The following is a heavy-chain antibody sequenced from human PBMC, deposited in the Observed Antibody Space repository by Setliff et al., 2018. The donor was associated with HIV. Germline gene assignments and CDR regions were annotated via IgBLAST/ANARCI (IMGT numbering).Heavy chain of an antibody. CDR3: ARRSTVARGVDCFDL. CDR1: GDSMRTNY. V-gene: IGHV4-59*08. D-gene: IGHD3-10*01. Sequence: SETLSLTCSVSGDSMRTNYWTWIRQSPGKGLEWIGHVDYSGSSTYNPSLNSRVTLSIDTSKSQFSLRLGSVTAADTALYYCARRSTVARGVDCFDLWGQGTQVTVSS. J-gene: IGHJ4*02. CDR2: VDYSGSS.